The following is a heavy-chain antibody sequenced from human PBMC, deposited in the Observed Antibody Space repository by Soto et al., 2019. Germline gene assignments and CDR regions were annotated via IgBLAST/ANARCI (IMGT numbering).Heavy chain of an antibody. CDR1: GGSFSGYY. D-gene: IGHD2-15*01. J-gene: IGHJ4*02. CDR3: ARGSKAPSGGSCFDY. CDR2: INHSGST. Sequence: PSETLSLTCAVYGGSFSGYYWSWIRQPPGKGLEWIGEINHSGSTNYNPSLKSRVTISVDTSKNQFSLKLSSVTAADTAVYYCARGSKAPSGGSCFDYWGQGTLVTVSS. V-gene: IGHV4-34*01.